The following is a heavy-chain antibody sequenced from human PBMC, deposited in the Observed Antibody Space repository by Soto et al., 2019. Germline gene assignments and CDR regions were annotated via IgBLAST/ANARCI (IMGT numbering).Heavy chain of an antibody. CDR1: GYTFSSYG. CDR3: ASRTLWGNVDY. CDR2: INAYNGNT. Sequence: QVHLVQSGAEVKKPGASVKVSCKASGYTFSSYGFNWVRQAPGQGLEWMGWINAYNGNTNYAQNPQGRVTMTTDTSTSTAYMELRSLRSDDTGVYYCASRTLWGNVDYWGQGTVVTVSS. D-gene: IGHD3-10*01. J-gene: IGHJ4*02. V-gene: IGHV1-18*01.